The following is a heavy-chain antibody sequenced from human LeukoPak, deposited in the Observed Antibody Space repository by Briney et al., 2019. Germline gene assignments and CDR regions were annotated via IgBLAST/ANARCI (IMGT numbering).Heavy chain of an antibody. CDR3: AKVPWGAGVGYFDY. CDR2: ISGSGGST. V-gene: IGHV3-23*01. Sequence: GGSLRLSCAASGFTFSSYAMSWVRQAPGRGLEWVSAISGSGGSTYYADSVKGRFTISRDNSKNTLYLQMNSPRAEDTAVYYCAKVPWGAGVGYFDYWGQGTLVTVSS. D-gene: IGHD3-10*01. CDR1: GFTFSSYA. J-gene: IGHJ4*02.